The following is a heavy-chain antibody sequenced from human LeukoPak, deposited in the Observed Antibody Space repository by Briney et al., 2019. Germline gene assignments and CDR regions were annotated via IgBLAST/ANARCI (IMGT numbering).Heavy chain of an antibody. D-gene: IGHD6-13*01. Sequence: GGSLRLSCTASGFIFSSYGMHWVRQAPGKGLEWVAVISYDGSNKYYADSVKGRFTISRDNSKNTLHLQMNSLRAEDTAVYYCARGQRGRAAAKLRYFDYWGQGTLVTVSS. J-gene: IGHJ4*02. V-gene: IGHV3-30*03. CDR1: GFIFSSYG. CDR3: ARGQRGRAAAKLRYFDY. CDR2: ISYDGSNK.